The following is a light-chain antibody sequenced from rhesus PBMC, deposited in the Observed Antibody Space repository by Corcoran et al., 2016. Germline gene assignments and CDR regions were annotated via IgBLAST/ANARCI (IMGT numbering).Light chain of an antibody. Sequence: QVILTQSPATLSLSPGERATLSCRASQSVSSYLAWYQQKPGQAPRLLIYVASSRATGIPARFSGRGAGTEVTLTISSLEPEDFAVYYCQKYSSSPPLTFGGGTKVEIK. CDR2: VAS. V-gene: IGKV3-53*01. CDR1: QSVSSY. J-gene: IGKJ4*01. CDR3: QKYSSSPPLT.